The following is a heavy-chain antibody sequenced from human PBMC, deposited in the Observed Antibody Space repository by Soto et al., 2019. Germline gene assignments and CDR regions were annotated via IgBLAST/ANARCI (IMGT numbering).Heavy chain of an antibody. V-gene: IGHV3-15*07. CDR1: GFTFDKVW. CDR2: IKSKTDGGTT. J-gene: IGHJ4*02. Sequence: EVQLVESGGGLVKPGGSLRLSCAVSGFTFDKVWMNWDRQASGKGLEWVGRIKSKTDGGTTDYAAPVKGRFTISRDDSKNMLYLQMNSLKTEDAGMYFCTTGRDDLLYWGQGTLVTVSS. CDR3: TTGRDDLLY. D-gene: IGHD1-26*01.